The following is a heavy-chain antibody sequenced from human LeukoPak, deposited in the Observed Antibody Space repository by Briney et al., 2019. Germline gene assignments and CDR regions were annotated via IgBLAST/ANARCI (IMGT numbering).Heavy chain of an antibody. V-gene: IGHV1-18*01. CDR1: GYTFTSYG. CDR2: ISAYNGNT. CDR3: ARDLPFEGVLEWLLEY. J-gene: IGHJ1*01. D-gene: IGHD3-3*01. Sequence: GASVKVSCKASGYTFTSYGISWVRQAPGQGLEWMGWISAYNGNTNYAQKLQGRVTMTTDTSTSTAYLELIRLKSDDTAVYYCARDLPFEGVLEWLLEYWGQGTLVTVSS.